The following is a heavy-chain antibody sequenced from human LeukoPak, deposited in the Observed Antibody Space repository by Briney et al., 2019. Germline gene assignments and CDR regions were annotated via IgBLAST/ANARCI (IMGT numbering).Heavy chain of an antibody. D-gene: IGHD3-22*01. CDR3: ARMGVSYYYDSSTYYPTAFDV. CDR1: GYSISSGYY. CDR2: TFHSGSI. Sequence: SETLSLTCAVSGYSISSGYYWGWIRQSPGKGLEWIATTFHSGSIYYNPSLKSRVTLSVDTSKNQFSLRLNFVTAADTALYYCARMGVSYYYDSSTYYPTAFDVWGQGTMVSVSS. V-gene: IGHV4-38-2*01. J-gene: IGHJ3*01.